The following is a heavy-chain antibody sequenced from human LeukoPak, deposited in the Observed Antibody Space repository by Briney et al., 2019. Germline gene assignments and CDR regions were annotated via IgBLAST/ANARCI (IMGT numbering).Heavy chain of an antibody. V-gene: IGHV3-23*01. J-gene: IGHJ4*02. CDR1: GFTFSSYG. CDR3: AKEYLGSGEYYFDY. Sequence: PGGSLRLSCAASGFTFSSYGMSWVRQAPGKGLEWVSAISGSGGSTYYADSVKGRFTISRDNSKNTLYPQMNSLRAEDTAVYYCAKEYLGSGEYYFDYWGQGTLVTVSS. D-gene: IGHD6-19*01. CDR2: ISGSGGST.